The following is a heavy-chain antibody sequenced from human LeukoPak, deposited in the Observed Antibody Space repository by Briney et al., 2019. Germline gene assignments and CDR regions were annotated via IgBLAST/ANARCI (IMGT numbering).Heavy chain of an antibody. J-gene: IGHJ4*02. V-gene: IGHV3-23*01. CDR3: ARGVLYDSSGAPFDY. Sequence: PGGSLRLSCAASGFTFSSYAVSWVRQAPGKGLEWVSSISGSGGSTYSADSVKGRFTISRDNSKNTLYLQMNSLRAEDTAVYYCARGVLYDSSGAPFDYWGQGTLVTVSS. CDR2: ISGSGGST. CDR1: GFTFSSYA. D-gene: IGHD3-22*01.